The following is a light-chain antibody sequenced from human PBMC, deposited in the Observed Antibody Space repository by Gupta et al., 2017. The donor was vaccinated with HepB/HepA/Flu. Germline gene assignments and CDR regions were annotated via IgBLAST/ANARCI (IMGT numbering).Light chain of an antibody. CDR1: SSNIGAGYD. CDR2: RNN. J-gene: IGLJ2*01. Sequence: QSVLTQPPSVSGAPGQRVTIPCTGSSSNIGAGYDVHWYQQFPGIAPKLLIYRNNNRPSGVPDRFSGSKSGTSASLTITGLQAEEEADYYCQSYDSSRSGPGLFGGGTKVTVL. CDR3: QSYDSSRSGPGL. V-gene: IGLV1-40*01.